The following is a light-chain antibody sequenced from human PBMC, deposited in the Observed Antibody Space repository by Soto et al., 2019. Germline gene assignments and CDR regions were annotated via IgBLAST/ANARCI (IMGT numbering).Light chain of an antibody. CDR3: LHFGSSLGFT. Sequence: EIVLTQSPGTLSLSPGERATLSCRASQSINSRYLAWYQQKPGQAPRLLIYGASSRATGIPDRFSGSGSGTDFTIIISTLEPQDFSVYYGLHFGSSLGFTVGPGTKVDIK. CDR2: GAS. CDR1: QSINSRY. V-gene: IGKV3-20*01. J-gene: IGKJ3*01.